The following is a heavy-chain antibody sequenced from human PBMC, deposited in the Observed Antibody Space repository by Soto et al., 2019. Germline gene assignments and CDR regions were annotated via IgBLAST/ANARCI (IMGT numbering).Heavy chain of an antibody. D-gene: IGHD4-17*01. V-gene: IGHV1-18*01. CDR1: GYTFTTFG. CDR2: INTNGGST. J-gene: IGHJ4*02. CDR3: ARDRPPDYGDYGSMFCDY. Sequence: ASVKVSCKASGYTFTTFGISWVRQAPGQGPEWMGRINTNGGSTNYAQKLQGRVTMTRDTSTSTVYMELSSLRSEDTAVYYCARDRPPDYGDYGSMFCDYWGQGTLVTVSS.